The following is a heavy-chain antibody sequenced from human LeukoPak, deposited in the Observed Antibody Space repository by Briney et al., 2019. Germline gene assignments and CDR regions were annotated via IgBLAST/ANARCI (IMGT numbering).Heavy chain of an antibody. CDR2: MSYDGSNE. J-gene: IGHJ3*02. Sequence: TGGSLRLSCAASGFTFSSYALHWVRQAPGKGLEWVAVMSYDGSNEYYADSVKGRFTISRDNSKNILYLQMNSLRAEDTAVYYCAKEVIMIVVVGGAFDIWGQGTMVTVSS. CDR3: AKEVIMIVVVGGAFDI. D-gene: IGHD3-22*01. CDR1: GFTFSSYA. V-gene: IGHV3-30-3*01.